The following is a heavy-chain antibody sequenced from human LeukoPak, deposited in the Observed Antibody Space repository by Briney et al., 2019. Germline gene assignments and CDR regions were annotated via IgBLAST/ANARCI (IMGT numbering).Heavy chain of an antibody. CDR2: ISGSGGST. CDR1: GFTFSSYS. D-gene: IGHD3-22*01. Sequence: PGGSLRLSCAASGFTFSSYSMNWVRQAPGKGLEWVSAISGSGGSTYYADSVKGRFTISRDNSKNTLYLQMNSLRAEDTAVYYCAKDEDDSSGYYYGTYAFDIWGQGTMVTVSS. J-gene: IGHJ3*02. V-gene: IGHV3-23*01. CDR3: AKDEDDSSGYYYGTYAFDI.